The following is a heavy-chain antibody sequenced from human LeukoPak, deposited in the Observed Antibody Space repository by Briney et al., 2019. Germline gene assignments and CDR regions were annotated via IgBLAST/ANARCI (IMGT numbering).Heavy chain of an antibody. D-gene: IGHD3-22*01. Sequence: GASVKVSCKASGYTFTSYGISWVRQAPGQGLEWMGWINPNSGGTNYAQKFQGRVTMTRDTSISTAYMELSRLRSDDTAVYYCARALKLYYYDSSGYYKRWFDPWGQGTLVTVSS. CDR3: ARALKLYYYDSSGYYKRWFDP. CDR1: GYTFTSYG. CDR2: INPNSGGT. J-gene: IGHJ5*02. V-gene: IGHV1-2*02.